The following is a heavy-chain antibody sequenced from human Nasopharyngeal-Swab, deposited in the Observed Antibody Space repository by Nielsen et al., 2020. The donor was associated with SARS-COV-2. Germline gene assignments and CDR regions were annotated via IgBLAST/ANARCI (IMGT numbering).Heavy chain of an antibody. Sequence: GESLKISCAASDFTVSGNYMTWVRQAPGKGLEWVSAISGSGDISGSGGSTYYADSVKGRFTISRDNSKNTLSLQMNSLRAEDTAVYYCAKDLRGPYFFWGQGTLVTVSS. CDR2: ISGSGDISGSGGST. D-gene: IGHD2/OR15-2a*01. J-gene: IGHJ4*02. V-gene: IGHV3-23*01. CDR3: AKDLRGPYFF. CDR1: DFTVSGNY.